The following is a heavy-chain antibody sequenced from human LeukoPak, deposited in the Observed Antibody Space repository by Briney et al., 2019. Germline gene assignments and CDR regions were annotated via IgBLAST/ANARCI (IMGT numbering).Heavy chain of an antibody. V-gene: IGHV1-18*01. CDR1: GYTFTSYG. CDR2: ISAYNGNT. CDR3: AVAHYYDSRTRAFDI. D-gene: IGHD3-22*01. Sequence: GASVKVSCKASGYTFTSYGISWVRQAPGQGLEWMGWISAYNGNTNYAQKLQGRVTMTTDTSTSTAYMELRSLRSDDTAVYYCAVAHYYDSRTRAFDIWGQGTMVTVSS. J-gene: IGHJ3*02.